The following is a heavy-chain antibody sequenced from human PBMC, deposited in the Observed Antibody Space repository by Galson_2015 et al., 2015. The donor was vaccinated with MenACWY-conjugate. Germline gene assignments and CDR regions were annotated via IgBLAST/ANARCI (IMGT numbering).Heavy chain of an antibody. D-gene: IGHD6-19*01. CDR2: ISSSRRII. CDR1: GFTFSSNG. J-gene: IGHJ5*02. CDR3: AERQWLVS. V-gene: IGHV3-48*01. Sequence: SLRLSCAASGFTFSSNGMNWVRQAPGKGLEWVSYISSSRRIIYYADSVKGRFTISRDNAKNSLYLQMNSLRADDTAVYYCAERQWLVSWGQGTLVTVSS.